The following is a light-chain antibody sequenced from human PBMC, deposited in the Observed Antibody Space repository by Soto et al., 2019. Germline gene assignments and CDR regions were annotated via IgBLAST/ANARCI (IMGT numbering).Light chain of an antibody. CDR2: DVS. CDR1: SSDVGGYNY. CDR3: CSYAGSCTWV. Sequence: QSALTQPRSVSGSPGQSVTISCTGTSSDVGGYNYVSWYQQHPGKAPNLMIYDVSKRPSGVPDRFSGSKAGNTASLTISGLPAEDEDDYCRCSYAGSCTWVFGGGTKLTVL. J-gene: IGLJ3*02. V-gene: IGLV2-11*01.